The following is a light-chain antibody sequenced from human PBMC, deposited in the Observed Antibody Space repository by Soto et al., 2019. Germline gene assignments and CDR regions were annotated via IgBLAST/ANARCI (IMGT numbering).Light chain of an antibody. J-gene: IGLJ3*02. Sequence: NFMLPQPHSVSESPGKTVIISCTRSSGSIASNYVQWYQQRPGSSPTTVIYEDNQRPSGVPDRFSGSIDSSSNSASLPISGLETEDEADYFCQSYDATNQVFGGGTKVTVL. V-gene: IGLV6-57*01. CDR1: SGSIASNY. CDR2: EDN. CDR3: QSYDATNQV.